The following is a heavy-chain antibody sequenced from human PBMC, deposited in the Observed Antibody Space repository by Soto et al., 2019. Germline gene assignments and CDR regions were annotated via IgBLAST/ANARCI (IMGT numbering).Heavy chain of an antibody. J-gene: IGHJ4*02. CDR1: GYTFTSYG. CDR2: ISAYNGNT. Sequence: QVQLVQSGAEVKKPGASVKVSCKASGYTFTSYGISWVRQAPGQGLEWMGWISAYNGNTNYAQMLQGRVTMTTDTSTSSANMELRILRSDDTAVYYYARGYPRAVQDYWGQGTLVTVSS. V-gene: IGHV1-18*01. D-gene: IGHD5-18*01. CDR3: ARGYPRAVQDY.